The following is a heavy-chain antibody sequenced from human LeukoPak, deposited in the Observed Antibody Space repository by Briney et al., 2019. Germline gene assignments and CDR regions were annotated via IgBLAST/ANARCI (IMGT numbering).Heavy chain of an antibody. CDR3: ARDRGLDSSSWYDYYYYGMDV. V-gene: IGHV4-34*01. D-gene: IGHD6-13*01. Sequence: SETLSLTCAVYGESFSGYYWSWIRQPPGKGLEWIGEINHSGNTNYNPSLKSRVTISVDKSKNQFSLKLSSVTAADTAVYYCARDRGLDSSSWYDYYYYGMDVWGQGTTVTVSS. CDR2: INHSGNT. J-gene: IGHJ6*02. CDR1: GESFSGYY.